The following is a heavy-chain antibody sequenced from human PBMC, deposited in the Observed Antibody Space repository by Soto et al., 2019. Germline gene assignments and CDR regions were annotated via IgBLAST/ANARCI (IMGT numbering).Heavy chain of an antibody. CDR2: INHSGST. CDR3: ARTIYDSSGYSDY. V-gene: IGHV4-34*01. J-gene: IGHJ4*02. CDR1: GGSFSGYY. D-gene: IGHD3-22*01. Sequence: ASETLSLTCAVYGGSFSGYYWSWIRQPPGKGLEWIGEINHSGSTNYNPSLKSRVTISVDTSKNQFSLKLSSVTAADTAVYYCARTIYDSSGYSDYWGQGTLVTVSS.